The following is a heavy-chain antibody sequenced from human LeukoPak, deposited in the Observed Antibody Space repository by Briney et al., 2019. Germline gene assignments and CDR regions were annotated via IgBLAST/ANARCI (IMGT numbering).Heavy chain of an antibody. V-gene: IGHV3-48*03. CDR2: ISSSGNYI. CDR3: AITGGPTVTAFDL. J-gene: IGHJ4*02. D-gene: IGHD4-17*01. Sequence: GGSLRLSCAASGFTFSNYAMNWVRQAPGKGLEWVSYISSSGNYIYYADSVKGRFTISRDDAKNSLYLQMNSLRAEDTAVYYCAITGGPTVTAFDLWGQGILVTVSS. CDR1: GFTFSNYA.